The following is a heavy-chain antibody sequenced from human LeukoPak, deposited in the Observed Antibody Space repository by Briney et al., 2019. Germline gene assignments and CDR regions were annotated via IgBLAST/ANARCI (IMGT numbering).Heavy chain of an antibody. Sequence: GGSLRLSCAASGFTFCSYAMSWVRPAPGKAVEWVSTITSGGDRTFYADSVKGRFTVSRDNPKNTLYLQMSSLRAEDTAVYYCAKGLYGSGTWWGQGTLVTVSS. CDR1: GFTFCSYA. CDR3: AKGLYGSGTW. V-gene: IGHV3-23*01. CDR2: ITSGGDRT. D-gene: IGHD3-10*01. J-gene: IGHJ4*02.